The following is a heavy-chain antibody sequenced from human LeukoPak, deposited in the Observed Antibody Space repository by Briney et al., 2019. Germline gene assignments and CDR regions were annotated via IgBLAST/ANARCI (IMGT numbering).Heavy chain of an antibody. J-gene: IGHJ6*02. CDR3: AGPPYYDFWSGPPRGTGYYYYGMDV. D-gene: IGHD3-3*01. Sequence: ASVKVSCKASGYTFTGYYMHWVRQAPGQGLEWMGWINPNSGGTNYAQKFQGRVTMTRDTSISTAYMELSRLRSDDTAVYYCAGPPYYDFWSGPPRGTGYYYYGMDVWGQGTTVTVSS. CDR1: GYTFTGYY. CDR2: INPNSGGT. V-gene: IGHV1-2*02.